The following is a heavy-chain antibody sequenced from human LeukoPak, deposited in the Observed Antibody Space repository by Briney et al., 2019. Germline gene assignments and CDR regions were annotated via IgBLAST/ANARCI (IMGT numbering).Heavy chain of an antibody. V-gene: IGHV4-39*01. CDR1: GGSISSSSYY. J-gene: IGHJ5*02. Sequence: PSETLSLTCTVSGGSISSSSYYWGWIRQPPGKGLEWIGSIYYSGSTYYNPSLKSRVTISVDTSKNQFSLKLSSVTAADTAVYYCARASNWFNPWGQGTLVTVSS. CDR3: ARASNWFNP. CDR2: IYYSGST.